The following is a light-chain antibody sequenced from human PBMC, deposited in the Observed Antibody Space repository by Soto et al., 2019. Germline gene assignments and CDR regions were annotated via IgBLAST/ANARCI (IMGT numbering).Light chain of an antibody. CDR2: EVS. Sequence: QSALTQPASVSGSPGQSITISCTGTSSDVGAYNYVCWYQLHPGKVPKLLIYEVSNRPLGVSSRFSGSKSGNTASLTISGLQAEDEADYYCSSYVSGNTVLFGGGTKLTVL. CDR3: SSYVSGNTVL. V-gene: IGLV2-14*01. J-gene: IGLJ3*02. CDR1: SSDVGAYNY.